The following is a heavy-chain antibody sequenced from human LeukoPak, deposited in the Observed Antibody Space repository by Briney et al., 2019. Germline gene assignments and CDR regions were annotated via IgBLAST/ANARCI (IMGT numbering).Heavy chain of an antibody. CDR3: ARYLGYSSSNFLSDY. CDR1: GFTVSSNY. J-gene: IGHJ4*02. Sequence: PGGSLRLSCAASGFTVSSNYMSWVRQAPGKGLEWVSVIYSGGSTYYADSVKGRFTISRDNSKNTLYLQMNSLRAEDTAVYYCARYLGYSSSNFLSDYGGQGPLVTVSS. V-gene: IGHV3-53*01. CDR2: IYSGGST. D-gene: IGHD6-6*01.